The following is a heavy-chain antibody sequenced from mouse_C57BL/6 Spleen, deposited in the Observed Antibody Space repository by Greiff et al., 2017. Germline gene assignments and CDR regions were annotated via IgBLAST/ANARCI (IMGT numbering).Heavy chain of an antibody. J-gene: IGHJ2*01. Sequence: QVQLKESGPELVKPGASVKISCKASGYAFSSSWMNWVKQRPGKGLEWIGRIYPGDGDTNYNGKFKGKATLTADKSSSTAYMQLSSLTSEDSAVYFCATDYGYYFDYWGQGTTLTVSS. CDR3: ATDYGYYFDY. CDR2: IYPGDGDT. CDR1: GYAFSSSW. V-gene: IGHV1-82*01. D-gene: IGHD2-4*01.